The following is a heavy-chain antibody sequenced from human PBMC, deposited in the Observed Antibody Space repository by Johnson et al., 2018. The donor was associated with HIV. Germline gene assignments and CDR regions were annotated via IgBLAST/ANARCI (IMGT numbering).Heavy chain of an antibody. J-gene: IGHJ3*01. Sequence: VQLVESGGGLVQPGGSLRLSCVGSGFSLNKYWMSWVRQTPGKGLEWVSGINWNGGSTGFADSVKGRFTISRDNAKNSMYLQMNSLRVEDTALYYCVRDTGYCSGGRCDDAFDVWGQGTMVTVSS. CDR3: VRDTGYCSGGRCDDAFDV. CDR2: INWNGGST. D-gene: IGHD2-15*01. V-gene: IGHV3-20*04. CDR1: GFSLNKYW.